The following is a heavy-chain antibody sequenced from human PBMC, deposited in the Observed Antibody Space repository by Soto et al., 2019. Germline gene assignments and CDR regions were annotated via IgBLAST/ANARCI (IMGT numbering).Heavy chain of an antibody. CDR3: AKRGNDFWSAEGY. CDR2: VSGSGVST. J-gene: IGHJ4*02. V-gene: IGHV3-23*01. CDR1: GFTFSSYA. D-gene: IGHD3-3*01. Sequence: GGSLRLSCAASGFTFSSYAMSWVRQPPGKGLEWVSAVSGSGVSTYYADSVKGRFTISRGNSKNTLYLQMNSLRAEDTAVYYCAKRGNDFWSAEGYWGQGTLVTVSS.